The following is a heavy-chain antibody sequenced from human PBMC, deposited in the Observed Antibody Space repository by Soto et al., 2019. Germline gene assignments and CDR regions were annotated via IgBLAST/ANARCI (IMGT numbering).Heavy chain of an antibody. V-gene: IGHV3-13*01. CDR2: IGTAGDT. CDR3: ARGGGSSGWCDRNDAFDI. D-gene: IGHD6-19*01. J-gene: IGHJ3*02. CDR1: GFTFSSYD. Sequence: PGGSLRLSCAASGFTFSSYDMHWVRQVTGKGLEWVSAIGTAGDTYYPGSVKGRFTISRENAKNSLYLQMNSLRAGDAAVYYCARGGGSSGWCDRNDAFDIWGQGTMVTVSS.